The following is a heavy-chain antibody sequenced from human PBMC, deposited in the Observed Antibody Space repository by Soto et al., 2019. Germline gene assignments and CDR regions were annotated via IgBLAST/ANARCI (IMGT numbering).Heavy chain of an antibody. V-gene: IGHV3-9*01. CDR2: INWNSGSI. CDR1: GFTFDDYA. D-gene: IGHD3-16*01. Sequence: EVQLVESGGGLGQPGRSLRLSCAASGFTFDDYAMHWVRQAPGKGLEWVSGINWNSGSIGYADSVKGRFTISRDNAKNSLYLQMNSLRTEDTALYYCAKEKGFGRVRKGMDVWGQGTTVTVSS. J-gene: IGHJ6*02. CDR3: AKEKGFGRVRKGMDV.